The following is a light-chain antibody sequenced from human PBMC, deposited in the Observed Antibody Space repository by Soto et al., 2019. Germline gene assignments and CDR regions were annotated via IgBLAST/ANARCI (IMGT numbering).Light chain of an antibody. CDR3: QVWDSSSDHPYV. J-gene: IGLJ1*01. Sequence: XGGNNIGSKSVHWYQQKPGQAPVLVIYYDSDRPSGIPERFSGSNSGNTATLTISRVEAGDETDYYCQVWDSSSDHPYVFGTGTKLTVL. CDR2: YDS. CDR1: NIGSKS. V-gene: IGLV3-21*04.